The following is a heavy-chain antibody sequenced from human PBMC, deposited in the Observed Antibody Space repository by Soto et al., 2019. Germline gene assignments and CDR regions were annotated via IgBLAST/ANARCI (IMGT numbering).Heavy chain of an antibody. J-gene: IGHJ4*01. D-gene: IGHD3-16*01. CDR3: ARVGGALGVLDY. CDR2: ISAYNGNT. V-gene: IGHV1-18*01. Sequence: ASVKVSCKASGYTFVTYGISWVRQAPGQGLEWMGWISAYNGNTNYAQKLQGRVTMTTDTSTSTAYMELSSLRSDDTAMYYCARVGGALGVLDYWGQGTLVNVPS. CDR1: GYTFVTYG.